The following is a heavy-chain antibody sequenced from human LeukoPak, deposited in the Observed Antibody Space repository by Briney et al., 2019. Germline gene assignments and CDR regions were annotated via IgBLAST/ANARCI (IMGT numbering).Heavy chain of an antibody. V-gene: IGHV3-30*04. Sequence: GGSLRLSCAASGFTLSTYAMHWVRQAPGKGLQGVAVISYDGSSKYYADSVKGRFTISRDNSKNTLYLQMNSLRAEDTAVYYCARARSSSGYGDAFDIWGQGTKVTVSS. J-gene: IGHJ3*02. CDR2: ISYDGSSK. D-gene: IGHD5-18*01. CDR3: ARARSSSGYGDAFDI. CDR1: GFTLSTYA.